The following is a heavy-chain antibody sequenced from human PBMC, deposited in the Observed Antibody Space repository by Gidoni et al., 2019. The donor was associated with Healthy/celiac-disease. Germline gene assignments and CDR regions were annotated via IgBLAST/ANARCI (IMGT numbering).Heavy chain of an antibody. Sequence: EVQLVESGGGLVKPGGSLRLSCAASGFTVSSYTMNWVGQTPGKGLEWISSISSSSSYIYYADSVKGRFTISRDNAKNSRYLQMNSLRAEDTAVYYCARDLLYSYCSGGSCHLGAFDIWGQGTMVTVSS. V-gene: IGHV3-21*01. J-gene: IGHJ3*02. D-gene: IGHD2-15*01. CDR3: ARDLLYSYCSGGSCHLGAFDI. CDR2: ISSSSSYI. CDR1: GFTVSSYT.